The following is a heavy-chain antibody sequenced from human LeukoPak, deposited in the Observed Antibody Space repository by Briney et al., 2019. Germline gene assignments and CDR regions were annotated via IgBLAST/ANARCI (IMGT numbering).Heavy chain of an antibody. CDR2: MNPNSGNT. CDR1: GYTFTSYD. V-gene: IGHV1-8*03. Sequence: ASVKVSCKASGYTFTSYDINWVRQATGQGLEWMGWMNPNSGNTGYAQKFQGRVTITRNTSISTAYMELSSLRSEDTAVYYCARGGAAAGLFDIWGQGTMVTVSS. D-gene: IGHD6-13*01. J-gene: IGHJ3*02. CDR3: ARGGAAAGLFDI.